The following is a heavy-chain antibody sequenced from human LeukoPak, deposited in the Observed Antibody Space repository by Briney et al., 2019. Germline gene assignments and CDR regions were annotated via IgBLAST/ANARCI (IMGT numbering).Heavy chain of an antibody. Sequence: ASQTLSLTCTVSGGSISSGGYYWTWIRQHPGKGLEWIGYIYYSGSTYYNPSLKSRVTMSVDTSKNQFSLKLSSVTVADTAVYYCARGAVRGVIDFDYWGQGTLVSVSS. V-gene: IGHV4-31*03. D-gene: IGHD3-10*01. CDR2: IYYSGST. CDR1: GGSISSGGYY. J-gene: IGHJ4*02. CDR3: ARGAVRGVIDFDY.